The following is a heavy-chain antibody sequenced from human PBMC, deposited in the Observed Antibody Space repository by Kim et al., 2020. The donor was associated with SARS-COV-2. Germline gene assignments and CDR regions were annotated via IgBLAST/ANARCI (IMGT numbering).Heavy chain of an antibody. V-gene: IGHV4-34*01. J-gene: IGHJ3*02. Sequence: SETLSLTCAVYGGSFSGYYWSWIRQPPGKGLGWIGEINHSGSTNYNPSLKSRVTISVDTSKNQFSLKLSSVTAADTAVYYCARGTTVVTPFAFDICGQGT. CDR2: INHSGST. CDR3: ARGTTVVTPFAFDI. CDR1: GGSFSGYY. D-gene: IGHD4-17*01.